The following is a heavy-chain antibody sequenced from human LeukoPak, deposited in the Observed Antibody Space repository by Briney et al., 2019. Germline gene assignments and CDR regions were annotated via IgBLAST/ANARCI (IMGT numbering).Heavy chain of an antibody. CDR3: AKDLRRFGELASFLDY. D-gene: IGHD3-10*01. V-gene: IGHV3-30*18. CDR1: GFSFNKYD. Sequence: GRSLRLSCVASGFSFNKYDMHWVRQAPGKGLEWVAVVSFDGSKEDYSDSLKGRFTISRDSSKNTLYLQMNSLRAEDTAVYYCAKDLRRFGELASFLDYWGQGTLVTVSS. J-gene: IGHJ4*02. CDR2: VSFDGSKE.